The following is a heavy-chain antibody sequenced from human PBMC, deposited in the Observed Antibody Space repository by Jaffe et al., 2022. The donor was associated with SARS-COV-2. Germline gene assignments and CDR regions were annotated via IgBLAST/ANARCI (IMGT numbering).Heavy chain of an antibody. CDR2: INWESGTR. V-gene: IGHV3-9*01. Sequence: VQLVESGGGLVQPGRSLRLSCVASGFTFDDHVMHWVRQAPGKGLEWVSGINWESGTRHYADSVKGRFTISRDNAKNSVYLQMNSLRTEDTALYYCARDSGARYFYYMDVWGKGTTVTVSS. CDR3: ARDSGARYFYYMDV. D-gene: IGHD3-10*01. J-gene: IGHJ6*03. CDR1: GFTFDDHV.